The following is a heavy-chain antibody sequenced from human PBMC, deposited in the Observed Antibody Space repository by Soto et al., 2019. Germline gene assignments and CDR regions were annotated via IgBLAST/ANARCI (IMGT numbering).Heavy chain of an antibody. J-gene: IGHJ5*02. Sequence: VQLVESGGGVVQPGRSLRLSCAASGFTFSNYAIHWVRQAPGKGLEWVAVTSYDVNNEFYADSVRGRFTISRDNSKNTLYLQMNNLGAEDTAVYYCARSDEYCLGNLCYRWFDPWGQGTLVTVSP. CDR2: TSYDVNNE. CDR1: GFTFSNYA. CDR3: ARSDEYCLGNLCYRWFDP. D-gene: IGHD2-15*01. V-gene: IGHV3-30-3*01.